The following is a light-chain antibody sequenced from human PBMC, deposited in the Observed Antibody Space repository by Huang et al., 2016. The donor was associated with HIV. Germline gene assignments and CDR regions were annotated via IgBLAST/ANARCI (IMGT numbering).Light chain of an antibody. CDR1: QSVSSSY. CDR3: QQYGSSPPYT. V-gene: IGKV3-20*01. J-gene: IGKJ2*01. CDR2: GAS. Sequence: EIVLTQSPGTLSLSPGERATISCRAGQSVSSSYLAWYQQKPGQAPRILIDGASSRATGIPDRFSGSGSVTDFTLTISRLEPEDLAVYYCQQYGSSPPYTFGQGTKLEIK.